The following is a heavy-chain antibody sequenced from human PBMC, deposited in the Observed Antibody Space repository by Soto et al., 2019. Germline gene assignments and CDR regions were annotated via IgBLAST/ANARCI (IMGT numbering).Heavy chain of an antibody. V-gene: IGHV3-23*01. CDR1: GFTFSSYA. Sequence: PGGSLRLSCAASGFTFSSYAMSWVRQAPGKGLEWVSAISGSGGSTYYADSVKGRFTISRDNSKNTLYLQMNSLRAEDTAVYYCAKGSDSGSYYGSYYFDYWGQGTLVTVSS. CDR3: AKGSDSGSYYGSYYFDY. J-gene: IGHJ4*02. D-gene: IGHD1-26*01. CDR2: ISGSGGST.